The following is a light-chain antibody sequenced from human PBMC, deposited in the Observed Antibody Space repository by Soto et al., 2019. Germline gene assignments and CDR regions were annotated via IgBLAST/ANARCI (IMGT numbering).Light chain of an antibody. CDR2: AAS. Sequence: AIPMTQSPSSLSASVGDRVTITCRASQGIRNDLGWYQQKPGKAPKLMIYAASSLQSGVLSRFSGSGSGTDFTLTISSLQPEDFATYYCLQDYNYPLTFGGGTKVEIK. CDR1: QGIRND. V-gene: IGKV1-6*01. CDR3: LQDYNYPLT. J-gene: IGKJ4*01.